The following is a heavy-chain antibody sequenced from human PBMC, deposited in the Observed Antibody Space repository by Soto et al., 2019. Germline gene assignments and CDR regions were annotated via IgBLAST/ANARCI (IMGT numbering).Heavy chain of an antibody. D-gene: IGHD3-10*01. CDR3: AREVSISAYYGMDV. Sequence: PGGSLRLSCAASGFTFSSYAMHWVRQAPGKGLEWVAVISYDGSNKYYADSVKGRFTISRDNSKNTLYLQMNSLRAEDTAVYYCAREVSISAYYGMDVWGQGTTVTVS. CDR1: GFTFSSYA. V-gene: IGHV3-30-3*01. J-gene: IGHJ6*02. CDR2: ISYDGSNK.